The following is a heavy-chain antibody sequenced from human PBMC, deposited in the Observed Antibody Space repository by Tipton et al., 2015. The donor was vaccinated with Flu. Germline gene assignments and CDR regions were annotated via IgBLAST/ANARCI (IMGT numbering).Heavy chain of an antibody. CDR1: GGSISSYY. CDR2: IYYSGST. CDR3: ARGWIEPAAIMGYYYYGMDV. D-gene: IGHD2-2*01. Sequence: TLSLTCTVSGGSISSYYWSWIRQPPGKGLEWIGYIYYSGSTNYNPSLKSRVTISVDTSKNQFSLKLSSVTAADTAVYYCARGWIEPAAIMGYYYYGMDVWGQGTTVTVSS. J-gene: IGHJ6*02. V-gene: IGHV4-59*01.